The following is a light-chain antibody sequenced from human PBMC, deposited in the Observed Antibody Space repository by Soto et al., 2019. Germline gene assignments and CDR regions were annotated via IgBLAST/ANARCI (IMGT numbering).Light chain of an antibody. V-gene: IGKV3-20*01. Sequence: DMELTNSTYTVPVSPGERATLSCRASQTVSSNFLAWYQQRPGQAPRLLIYGASSRAAGIPDRFSGSGSGTDFTLTISILEPEDLAVYYCQQYGSPPGTFGQGTKVDI. J-gene: IGKJ1*01. CDR1: QTVSSNF. CDR3: QQYGSPPGT. CDR2: GAS.